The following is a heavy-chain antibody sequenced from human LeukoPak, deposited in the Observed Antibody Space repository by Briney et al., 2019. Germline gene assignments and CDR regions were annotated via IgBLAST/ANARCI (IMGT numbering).Heavy chain of an antibody. D-gene: IGHD6-19*01. J-gene: IGHJ4*02. Sequence: GGSLRLSCAASGFTFSSYAMSWVRQAPGRGLEWVSSISSSSSYIYYADSVKGRFTISRDNAKNSLYLQMNSLRAEDTAVYYCARGKAVAGTGGDPFDYWGQGTLVTVSS. CDR2: ISSSSSYI. CDR3: ARGKAVAGTGGDPFDY. V-gene: IGHV3-21*01. CDR1: GFTFSSYA.